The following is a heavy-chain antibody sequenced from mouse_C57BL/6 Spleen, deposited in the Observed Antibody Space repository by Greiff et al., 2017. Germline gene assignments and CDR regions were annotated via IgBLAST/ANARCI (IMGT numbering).Heavy chain of an antibody. Sequence: QVQLQQSGPELVKPGASVKISCKASGYTFTDYYMNWVKQRPGQGLEWIGEIDPSDSYTNYNQKCKGKSTLAVDKSSSPAYMQLSSLTSEDSAVYYCARSYYYGNFDYWGQGTTLTVSS. D-gene: IGHD1-1*01. CDR1: GYTFTDYY. CDR2: IDPSDSYT. J-gene: IGHJ2*01. CDR3: ARSYYYGNFDY. V-gene: IGHV1S126*01.